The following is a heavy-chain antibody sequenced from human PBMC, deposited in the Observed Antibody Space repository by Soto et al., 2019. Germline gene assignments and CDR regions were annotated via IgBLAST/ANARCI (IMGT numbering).Heavy chain of an antibody. Sequence: ASVKVSCKASGYAFTSYYMHWVRQAPGQGLEWMGIINPSGGSTSYAQKFQGRVTMTRDTSTSTVYMELSSLRSEDTAVYYCARDRGPPWFGELLDYWGQGTLVTVSS. J-gene: IGHJ4*02. V-gene: IGHV1-46*03. CDR2: INPSGGST. D-gene: IGHD3-10*01. CDR3: ARDRGPPWFGELLDY. CDR1: GYAFTSYY.